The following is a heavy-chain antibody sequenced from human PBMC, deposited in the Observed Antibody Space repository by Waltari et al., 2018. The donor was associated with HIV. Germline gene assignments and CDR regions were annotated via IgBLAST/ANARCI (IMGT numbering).Heavy chain of an antibody. CDR2: IYYSGST. D-gene: IGHD3-10*01. J-gene: IGHJ5*02. CDR3: ARPGYYYGSGSYYRGAFDP. Sequence: QLQLQESGPGLVKPSETLSLTCTVSGGSISSSSYYWGWIRQPPGKGLEWIGSIYYSGSTYYNPSLKSRVTISVDTSKNQFSLKLSSVTAADTAVYYCARPGYYYGSGSYYRGAFDPWGQGTLVTVSS. CDR1: GGSISSSSYY. V-gene: IGHV4-39*01.